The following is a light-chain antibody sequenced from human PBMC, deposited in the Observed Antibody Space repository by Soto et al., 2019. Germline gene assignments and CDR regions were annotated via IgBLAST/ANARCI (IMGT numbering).Light chain of an antibody. V-gene: IGLV1-40*01. Sequence: QSALTQSPSVSGAPGQRVTISCTGSSSNIGAGYDVHWYQQLPGTVPKLLIYGNSNRPSGVPDRFSGSKSGTSASLAITGLQAEDEADYYCQSYDGSLSGYVFGTGTKVTVL. CDR3: QSYDGSLSGYV. CDR2: GNS. CDR1: SSNIGAGYD. J-gene: IGLJ1*01.